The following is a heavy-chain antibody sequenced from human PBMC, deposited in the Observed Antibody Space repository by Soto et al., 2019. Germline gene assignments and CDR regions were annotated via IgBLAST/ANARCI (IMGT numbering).Heavy chain of an antibody. CDR2: ISYDGSNK. CDR1: GFTFSSYA. D-gene: IGHD1-1*01. V-gene: IGHV3-30-3*01. CDR3: GSEQLAILRGVLDY. Sequence: GWSLRLSCAASGFTFSSYAMHLVRQAPGKGLEWVAFISYDGSNKYYADSVKGRFTISRDNSKNTLYLQMNSLRAEDTAVYYCGSEQLAILRGVLDYWGQGTMVTVS. J-gene: IGHJ4*02.